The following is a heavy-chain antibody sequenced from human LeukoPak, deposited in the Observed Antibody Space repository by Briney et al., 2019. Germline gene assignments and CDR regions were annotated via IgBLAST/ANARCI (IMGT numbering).Heavy chain of an antibody. V-gene: IGHV3-7*01. CDR2: IKQDGSEK. J-gene: IGHJ4*02. CDR1: VFTFSSYW. D-gene: IGHD6-13*01. CDR3: ARRRWPDYLDY. Sequence: GGSLRLSCAASVFTFSSYWMSWVRQAPGKGLEWVANIKQDGSEKYYVDSVKGRFTISRDNAKNSLYLQMNSLRAEDTAVYYCARRRWPDYLDYWGQGTLVTVSS.